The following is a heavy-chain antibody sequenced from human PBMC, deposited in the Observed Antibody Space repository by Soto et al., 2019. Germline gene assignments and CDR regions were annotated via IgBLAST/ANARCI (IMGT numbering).Heavy chain of an antibody. Sequence: ASVKVSCKASGYTFTNYAMHWVRQAPGQRLEWMGWINAGNGNTKYSQKFQGRVTMTRDTSASTAYMELSSLKSEDTAVYYCARYDYNGYYFDYWGQGTLVTVSS. D-gene: IGHD4-4*01. CDR3: ARYDYNGYYFDY. V-gene: IGHV1-3*01. CDR1: GYTFTNYA. J-gene: IGHJ4*02. CDR2: INAGNGNT.